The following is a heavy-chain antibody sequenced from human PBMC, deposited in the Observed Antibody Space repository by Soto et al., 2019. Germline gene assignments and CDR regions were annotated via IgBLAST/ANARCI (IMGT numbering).Heavy chain of an antibody. CDR2: IYHNGST. CDR3: ARVAARVHRYCSGISCYTRFDP. V-gene: IGHV4-38-2*01. J-gene: IGHJ5*02. Sequence: SETLSLTCAVSGYPISSGYFWGWIRQPPGKGLEWIGNIYHNGSTYLNPSLRSRGTISVDTSKNQFSLKLSSVTAADTAVYYRARVAARVHRYCSGISCYTRFDPWGQRTLVTGSS. CDR1: GYPISSGYF. D-gene: IGHD2-2*02.